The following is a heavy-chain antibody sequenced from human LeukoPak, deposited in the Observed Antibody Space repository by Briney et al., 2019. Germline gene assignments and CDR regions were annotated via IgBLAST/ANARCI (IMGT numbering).Heavy chain of an antibody. CDR2: AFYSGDT. Sequence: SETLSLTCTVSGGSIIGSSYYWGWIRQPPGKGLEWIGSAFYSGDTYYKSSLKSRVTISVDTSKNQFSLKLSSVTAADTAVYFCARVGRGSFDIWGQGTMVTVSS. CDR1: GGSIIGSSYY. D-gene: IGHD1-26*01. J-gene: IGHJ3*02. CDR3: ARVGRGSFDI. V-gene: IGHV4-39*01.